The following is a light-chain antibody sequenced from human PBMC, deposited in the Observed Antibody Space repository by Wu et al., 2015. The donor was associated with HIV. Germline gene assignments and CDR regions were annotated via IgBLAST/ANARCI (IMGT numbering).Light chain of an antibody. CDR2: DAS. Sequence: EIVLTQSPGTLSLSPGERATLSCRASQSVSSSYLAWYQQKPGQAPRLLIYDASTRATDIPGRFSGSGSGTDFTLTISNVQSEDFAIYYCQQYSNWPFYTFGQGTKLEIK. CDR1: QSVSSSY. V-gene: IGKV3-20*01. J-gene: IGKJ2*01. CDR3: QQYSNWPFYT.